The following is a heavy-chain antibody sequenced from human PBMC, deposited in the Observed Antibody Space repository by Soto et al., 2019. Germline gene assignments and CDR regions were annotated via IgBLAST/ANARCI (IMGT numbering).Heavy chain of an antibody. Sequence: GGSLRLSCAASGFTFSSYAMSWVRQAPGKGLEWVSAISGSGGSTYYADSVKGRFTISRDNSKNTLYLQMNSLRAEDTAVYYCAKDQEEILRYFDWLLMRSYYYMDVWGKGTTVTVSS. CDR2: ISGSGGST. V-gene: IGHV3-23*01. CDR3: AKDQEEILRYFDWLLMRSYYYMDV. D-gene: IGHD3-9*01. CDR1: GFTFSSYA. J-gene: IGHJ6*03.